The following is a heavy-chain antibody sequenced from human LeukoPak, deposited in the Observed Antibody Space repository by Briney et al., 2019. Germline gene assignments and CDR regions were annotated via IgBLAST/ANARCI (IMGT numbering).Heavy chain of an antibody. CDR3: ARDSPGYLTYDS. CDR1: GFTFSAYW. V-gene: IGHV3-7*04. J-gene: IGHJ4*02. Sequence: GGSLRLSCAASGFTFSAYWMTWVRQAPGKGPEWVANIKEDGSATYYVDSVKGRFTISRDNAKKSLYLQMNSLRAEDTAVYYCARDSPGYLTYDSWGQGTLVTVSS. D-gene: IGHD1-1*01. CDR2: IKEDGSAT.